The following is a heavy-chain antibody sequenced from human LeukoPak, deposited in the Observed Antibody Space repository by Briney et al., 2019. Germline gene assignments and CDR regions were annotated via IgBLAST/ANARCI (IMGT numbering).Heavy chain of an antibody. CDR3: ARATAVDTAMGHYGMDV. CDR1: GFTFSSYW. Sequence: GGSLRLSCAASGFTFSSYWMSWVRQAPGKELEWVANIKQDGSEKYYVDSAKGRFTISRDNAKNSLYLQMNSLRAEDTAVYYCARATAVDTAMGHYGMDVWGQGTTVTVSS. J-gene: IGHJ6*02. V-gene: IGHV3-7*04. D-gene: IGHD5-18*01. CDR2: IKQDGSEK.